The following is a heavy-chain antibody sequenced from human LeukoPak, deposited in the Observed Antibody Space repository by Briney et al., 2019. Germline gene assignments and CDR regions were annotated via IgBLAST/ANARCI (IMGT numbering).Heavy chain of an antibody. CDR1: GGSIKSNNW. Sequence: PSETLSLTCAVSGGSIKSNNWWSWVRQPPGKGLEWIGEIYHSGSTNYNPSLESRVTVSVDKSKNQFSLKLSSVTAADTAVYYCARATLWFGELRDAFDIWGQGTMVTVSS. CDR3: ARATLWFGELRDAFDI. V-gene: IGHV4-4*02. J-gene: IGHJ3*02. D-gene: IGHD3-10*01. CDR2: IYHSGST.